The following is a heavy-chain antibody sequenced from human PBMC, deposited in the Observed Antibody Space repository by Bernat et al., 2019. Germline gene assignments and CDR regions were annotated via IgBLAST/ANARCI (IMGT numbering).Heavy chain of an antibody. CDR2: ISGSGGST. CDR3: AKDQYCSSTSCYFTYYGMDV. CDR1: GFTFSSYA. Sequence: EVQLVESGGGLVQPGGSLRLSCAASGFTFSSYATSWVRQAPGKGLEWVSAISGSGGSTYYADSVKGRFTISRDNSKNTLYLQMNSLRAEDTAVYYCAKDQYCSSTSCYFTYYGMDVWGQGTTVTVSS. D-gene: IGHD2-2*01. V-gene: IGHV3-23*04. J-gene: IGHJ6*02.